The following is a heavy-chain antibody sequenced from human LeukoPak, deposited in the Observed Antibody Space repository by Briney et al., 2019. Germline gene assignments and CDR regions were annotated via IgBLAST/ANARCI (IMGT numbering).Heavy chain of an antibody. Sequence: REASVKVSCKASGCTFTSYGISWVRQAPGQGLEWMGWISAYNGNTNYAQKLQGRVTMTTDTSTSTAYMELRSLRSDDTAVYYCAREFLLDSSGIFDPWGQGTLVTVSS. CDR2: ISAYNGNT. V-gene: IGHV1-18*04. J-gene: IGHJ5*02. CDR3: AREFLLDSSGIFDP. CDR1: GCTFTSYG. D-gene: IGHD6-19*01.